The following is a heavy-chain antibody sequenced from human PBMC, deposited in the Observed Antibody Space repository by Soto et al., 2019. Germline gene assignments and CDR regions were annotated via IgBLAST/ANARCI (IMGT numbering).Heavy chain of an antibody. V-gene: IGHV1-24*01. J-gene: IGHJ4*02. CDR1: GYTLTELS. CDR3: ATDLGYCTNGVCSIDY. Sequence: EASVKVSCKVSGYTLTELSMHWVRQAPGKWLEWMGGFDPEDGETIYAQKFQGRVTMTEDTSTDTAYMELSSLRSEDTAVYYCATDLGYCTNGVCSIDYWGQGTLVTVSS. CDR2: FDPEDGET. D-gene: IGHD2-8*01.